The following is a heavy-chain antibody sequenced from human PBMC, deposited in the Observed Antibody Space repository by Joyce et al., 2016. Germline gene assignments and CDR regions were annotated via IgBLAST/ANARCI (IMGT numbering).Heavy chain of an antibody. Sequence: QVHLVQSGAEVTRPGSSVKLSCKTSGGNFRSYARNWVRQAPGQGLEWMGGIITLFGAPSYAQKFQGRITLTADDSTTTVYMQLGSLTSADTAVYYCARDQVRGSIDSAFEYWGQGALVTVSS. CDR2: IITLFGAP. J-gene: IGHJ4*02. CDR3: ARDQVRGSIDSAFEY. V-gene: IGHV1-69*01. CDR1: GGNFRSYA. D-gene: IGHD3-10*01.